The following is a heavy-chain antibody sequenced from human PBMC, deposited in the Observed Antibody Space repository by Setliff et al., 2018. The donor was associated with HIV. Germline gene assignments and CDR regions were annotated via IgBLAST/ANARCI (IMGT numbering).Heavy chain of an antibody. J-gene: IGHJ3*02. CDR2: IYHSGSI. Sequence: SETLSLTCAVSAYSISSGYYWGWIRQPPGKGLEWIGSIYHSGSIYYNPSLKSRVTISVDTSKNQFSLQLSSVTAADTAVYYCARGRITIFGVAYYTKDAFDIWGQGTMVTVSS. CDR3: ARGRITIFGVAYYTKDAFDI. V-gene: IGHV4-38-2*01. D-gene: IGHD3-3*01. CDR1: AYSISSGYY.